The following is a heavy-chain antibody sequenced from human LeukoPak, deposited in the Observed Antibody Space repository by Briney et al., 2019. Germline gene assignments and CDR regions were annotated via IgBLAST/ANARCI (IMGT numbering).Heavy chain of an antibody. CDR3: AREDYIVVVPAAYRYMDV. CDR2: IYYSGST. CDR1: GGSISSYY. Sequence: SETLSLTCTVSGGSISSYYWSWIRQPPGRGLEWIGYIYYSGSTNYNPSLKSRVTISVDTSKNQFSLKLSSVTAADTAVYYCAREDYIVVVPAAYRYMDVWGKGTTVTVSS. J-gene: IGHJ6*03. D-gene: IGHD2-2*01. V-gene: IGHV4-59*12.